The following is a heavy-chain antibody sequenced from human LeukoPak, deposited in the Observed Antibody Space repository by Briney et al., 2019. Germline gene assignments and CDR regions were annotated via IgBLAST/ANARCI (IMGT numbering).Heavy chain of an antibody. D-gene: IGHD2-2*01. J-gene: IGHJ4*02. CDR1: GYSITSGYY. Sequence: SETLSLTCAVSGYSITSGYYWGWIRLPPGKGRGWFATIYHSGSTYYNTSINSRVTISVDTSKNQFSLKLSSVTAADTAVYYCAKTLLGYCSSTSWPTNSFDYWGQGTLVTVSS. V-gene: IGHV4-38-2*01. CDR2: IYHSGST. CDR3: AKTLLGYCSSTSWPTNSFDY.